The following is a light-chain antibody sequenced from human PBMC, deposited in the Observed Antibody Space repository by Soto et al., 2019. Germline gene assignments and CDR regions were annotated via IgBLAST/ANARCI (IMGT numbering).Light chain of an antibody. V-gene: IGKV1-5*03. Sequence: DIQMTQSPSTLSASVGDRVTTTCRASQSISSWLAWYQQKPGKAPKPLIYKASSLESGVPSRFSGSGSGTEFTLAISSLQPDDFATYYCKQYNSYSLSFGGGTKVEIK. CDR1: QSISSW. J-gene: IGKJ4*01. CDR2: KAS. CDR3: KQYNSYSLS.